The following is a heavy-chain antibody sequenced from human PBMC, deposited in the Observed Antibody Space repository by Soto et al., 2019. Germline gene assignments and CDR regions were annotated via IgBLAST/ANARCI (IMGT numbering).Heavy chain of an antibody. CDR2: FYNTGFI. CDR3: ARHDWLDP. CDR1: GFSVSGDS. V-gene: IGHV3-53*01. Sequence: EVQLVESGGGLIQPGGSLRLSCAASGFSVSGDSMIWVRQAPGKGLEWVSLFYNTGFIHYADSVKGRFTISRDNSKNTLYLQMNSLRAEDTAVYFCARHDWLDPWGQGTRVTVSS. J-gene: IGHJ5*02.